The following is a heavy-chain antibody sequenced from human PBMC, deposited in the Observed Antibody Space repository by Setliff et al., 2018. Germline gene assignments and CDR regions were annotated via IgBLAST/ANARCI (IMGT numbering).Heavy chain of an antibody. CDR3: ARENRYNFWSGLDAFDI. CDR2: IKQDGSVK. Sequence: GGSLRLSCAASGFTFSSYWMNWVRQAPGKGLEWVANIKQDGSVKNYVGSVRGRFTISRDNAKESMYLQMDSLRAEDTAVYYCARENRYNFWSGLDAFDIWGQGTMVTVSS. J-gene: IGHJ3*02. V-gene: IGHV3-7*01. D-gene: IGHD3-3*01. CDR1: GFTFSSYW.